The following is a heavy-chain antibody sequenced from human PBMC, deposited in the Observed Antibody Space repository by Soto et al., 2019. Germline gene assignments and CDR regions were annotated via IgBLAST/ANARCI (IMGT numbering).Heavy chain of an antibody. CDR1: GVSISSSNW. CDR2: IYHSGST. CDR3: ATRNYDSSGYYYSGAFDI. J-gene: IGHJ3*02. V-gene: IGHV4-4*02. Sequence: SDTLSLTCAVSGVSISSSNWWRWVRQPPGKGLEWIGEIYHSGSTNYNPSLKSRVTISVDKSKNQFSLKLSSVTAADTAVYYCATRNYDSSGYYYSGAFDIWGQGTMVT. D-gene: IGHD3-22*01.